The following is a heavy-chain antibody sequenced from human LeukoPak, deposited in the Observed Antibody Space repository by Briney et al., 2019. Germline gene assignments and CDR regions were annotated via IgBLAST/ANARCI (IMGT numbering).Heavy chain of an antibody. V-gene: IGHV1-8*01. CDR2: TNPNSGNT. Sequence: EASVKVSCKASGYTFTSYDINWVRQATGQGLEWMGWTNPNSGNTGYAQKFQGRVTMTRNTSISTAYMELSSLRSEDTAVYYCARRRYGAIVATDYWGQGTLVTVSS. J-gene: IGHJ4*02. CDR3: ARRRYGAIVATDY. CDR1: GYTFTSYD. D-gene: IGHD5-12*01.